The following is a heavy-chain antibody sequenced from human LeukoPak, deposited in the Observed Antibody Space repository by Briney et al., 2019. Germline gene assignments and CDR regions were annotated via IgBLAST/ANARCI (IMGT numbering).Heavy chain of an antibody. CDR3: ARDLTDPPYYYYIDV. CDR2: ISSSGYSI. CDR1: GFTFSNFN. V-gene: IGHV3-21*01. J-gene: IGHJ6*03. Sequence: GGSLRLSCAASGFTFSNFNMNWVRQAPGKGLEWVSCISSSGYSIYYADSVKGRFTISRDNAKNSLYLQMNSLRAEDTAVYYCARDLTDPPYYYYIDVWGKGTTVTISS.